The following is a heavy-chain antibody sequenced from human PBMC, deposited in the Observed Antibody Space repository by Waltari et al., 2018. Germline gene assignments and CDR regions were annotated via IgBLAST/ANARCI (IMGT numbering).Heavy chain of an antibody. CDR2: IGVEETRT. V-gene: IGHV3-74*01. Sequence: EVQLVESGGGLVQPGGSLRLSCAASGFTLSNSWMHWVRQVPGKGLVGVSGIGVEETRTSYAASVTGRFTISRDSAKNTLYLHMNDLRVEDTAIYYCARHLDCYGGYCPLWDWGQGTLVSVSS. D-gene: IGHD2-21*02. CDR3: ARHLDCYGGYCPLWD. J-gene: IGHJ4*02. CDR1: GFTLSNSW.